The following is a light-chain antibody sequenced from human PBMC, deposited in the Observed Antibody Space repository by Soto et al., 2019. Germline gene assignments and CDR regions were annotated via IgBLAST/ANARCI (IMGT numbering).Light chain of an antibody. CDR3: QQRSNWPPTWT. CDR1: QSVSSN. Sequence: EIVLTQSPATLSLSPGERATLSCRASQSVSSNLAWYQQKPGQAPRLLIYHASNRATGIPARFSGRGSGTDFTLTISSLEAEDFAVHYCQQRSNWPPTWTFGQGTKVEIK. CDR2: HAS. J-gene: IGKJ1*01. V-gene: IGKV3-11*01.